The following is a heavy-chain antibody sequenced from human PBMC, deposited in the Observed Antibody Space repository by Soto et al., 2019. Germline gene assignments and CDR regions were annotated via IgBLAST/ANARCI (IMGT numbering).Heavy chain of an antibody. CDR2: IVVGSGNT. D-gene: IGHD6-6*01. V-gene: IGHV1-58*02. CDR1: GFTFTSSA. Sequence: SVKVSCKASGFTFTSSAMQWVRQARGQRLEWIGWIVVGSGNTNYAQKFQERVTITRDMSTSTAYMELSSLRSEDTAVYYCAAVDSAARRSYYYYYMDVWGKGTTVTVSS. J-gene: IGHJ6*03. CDR3: AAVDSAARRSYYYYYMDV.